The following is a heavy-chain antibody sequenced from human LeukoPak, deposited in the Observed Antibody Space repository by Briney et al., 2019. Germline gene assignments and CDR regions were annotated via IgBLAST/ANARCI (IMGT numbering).Heavy chain of an antibody. CDR2: ISGSGSST. D-gene: IGHD6-13*01. J-gene: IGHJ4*02. V-gene: IGHV3-23*01. CDR3: AKRPYSSSWYYFDY. CDR1: GFTFSSYA. Sequence: GGSLRLSCAASGFTFSSYAMSWVRQAPGKGLEWVSAISGSGSSTYYADSVKGRFTISRDNSKNTVYLQMNSLRAEDTAVYYCAKRPYSSSWYYFDYWGQGTLVTVSS.